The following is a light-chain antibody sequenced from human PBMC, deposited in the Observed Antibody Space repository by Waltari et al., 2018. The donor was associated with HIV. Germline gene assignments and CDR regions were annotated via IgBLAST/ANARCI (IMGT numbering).Light chain of an antibody. V-gene: IGKV3-15*01. CDR2: GAS. CDR1: QSVSTN. CDR3: QQYNNWPII. Sequence: EIVMTQSPATLSVSPGERATLSCRASQSVSTNLAWFQQKPGQAPRLLIYGASTRATGIPARFSGSGSGTEFTLTISGLQSEDFAVYYCQQYNNWPIIFGQGTRLE. J-gene: IGKJ5*01.